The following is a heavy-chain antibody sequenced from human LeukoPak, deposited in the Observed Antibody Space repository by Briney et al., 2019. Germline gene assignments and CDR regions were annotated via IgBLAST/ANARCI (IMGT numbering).Heavy chain of an antibody. J-gene: IGHJ6*02. Sequence: SETLSFTCTVSGGSISSGDYYWSWIRQPPGKGLEWIGYIYYSGSTYYNPSLKSRVTISVDTSKNQFSLKLSSVTAADTAVYYCVRGYPAIGSYYYYYGMDVWGQGTTVTVSS. CDR2: IYYSGST. CDR1: GGSISSGDYY. V-gene: IGHV4-30-4*01. D-gene: IGHD2-15*01. CDR3: VRGYPAIGSYYYYYGMDV.